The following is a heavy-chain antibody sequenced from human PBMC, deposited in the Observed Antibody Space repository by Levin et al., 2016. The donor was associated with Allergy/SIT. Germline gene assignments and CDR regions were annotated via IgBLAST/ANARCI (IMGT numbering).Heavy chain of an antibody. D-gene: IGHD3-22*01. Sequence: SVKVSCKASGGTFSSYAISWVRQAPGQGLEWMGGIIPIFGTANYAQKFQGRVTITADESTSTAYMELSSLRSEDTAVYYCARSPAYYYDSSGYYFHWGQGTLVTVSS. CDR2: IIPIFGTA. J-gene: IGHJ4*02. CDR3: ARSPAYYYDSSGYYFH. CDR1: GGTFSSYA. V-gene: IGHV1-69*13.